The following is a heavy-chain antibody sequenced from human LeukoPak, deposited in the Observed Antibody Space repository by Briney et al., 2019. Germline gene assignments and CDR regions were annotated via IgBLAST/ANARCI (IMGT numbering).Heavy chain of an antibody. CDR1: GGSISSYD. J-gene: IGHJ3*02. CDR2: ISYTGST. Sequence: PSETLSLTCIVSGGSISSYDWSWIRQPPGKGLEWIGYISYTGSTNYNPSLKSRVTMSGDTPKNQFSLKLSSVTAADTAVYYCVRVGGSPLGALDIWGQGTMVTVSS. CDR3: VRVGGSPLGALDI. V-gene: IGHV4-59*01.